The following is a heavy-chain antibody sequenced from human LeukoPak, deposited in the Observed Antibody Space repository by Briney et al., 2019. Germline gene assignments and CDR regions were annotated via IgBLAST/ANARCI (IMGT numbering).Heavy chain of an antibody. CDR1: GGSFSGYY. J-gene: IGHJ6*02. V-gene: IGHV4-34*01. D-gene: IGHD2-2*02. Sequence: SETLSLTCAVYGGSFSGYYWSWIRQPPGKGLEWIGEINHSGSTNYNPSLKSRVTISVDTSKNQFSLKLSSVTAADTAVYYCARDHYKREGYCSSTSCYSYYYGMDVWGQGTTVTVSS. CDR3: ARDHYKREGYCSSTSCYSYYYGMDV. CDR2: INHSGST.